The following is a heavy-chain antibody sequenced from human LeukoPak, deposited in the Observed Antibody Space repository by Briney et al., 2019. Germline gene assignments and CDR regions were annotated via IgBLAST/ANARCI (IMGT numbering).Heavy chain of an antibody. Sequence: PSETLSLTCTVSGGSISSYYWSWIRQPPGKGLEWIGYIYYSGSTNYNPSLKSRVTISVDTSKKQFSLKLSSVTAADTAVYYCVRGGESLWFDPWGQGTLVTVSS. CDR1: GGSISSYY. J-gene: IGHJ5*02. D-gene: IGHD3-10*01. V-gene: IGHV4-59*01. CDR3: VRGGESLWFDP. CDR2: IYYSGST.